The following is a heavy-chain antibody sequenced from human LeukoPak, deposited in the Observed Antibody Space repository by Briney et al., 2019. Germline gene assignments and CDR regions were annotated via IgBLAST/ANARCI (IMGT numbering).Heavy chain of an antibody. D-gene: IGHD3-22*01. V-gene: IGHV3-9*01. Sequence: GGSLRLSCAASGFTFDDYVMHWVRQAPGKGLEWVSGISWNSGSIGYADSVKGRFTISRDNAKNSLYLQMNSLRAEDTALYYCAKWTGHYYDSSGYYFDYWGQGTLVTVSS. CDR1: GFTFDDYV. CDR3: AKWTGHYYDSSGYYFDY. CDR2: ISWNSGSI. J-gene: IGHJ4*02.